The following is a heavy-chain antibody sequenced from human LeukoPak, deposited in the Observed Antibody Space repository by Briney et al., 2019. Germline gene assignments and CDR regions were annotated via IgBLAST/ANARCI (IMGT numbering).Heavy chain of an antibody. CDR1: GFTFSDYY. Sequence: GGSLRLSCAASGFTFSDYYMSWIRQAPGKGLEWVSYISSSGSTIYYADSVKGRFTISRDNAKNSLYLQMYSLRAEDTAVYYCAREISGERTYYFDYWGQGTLVTVSS. CDR3: AREISGERTYYFDY. V-gene: IGHV3-11*01. CDR2: ISSSGSTI. J-gene: IGHJ4*02. D-gene: IGHD1-26*01.